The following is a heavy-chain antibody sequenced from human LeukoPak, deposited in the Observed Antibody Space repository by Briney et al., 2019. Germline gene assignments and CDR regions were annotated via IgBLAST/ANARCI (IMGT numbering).Heavy chain of an antibody. V-gene: IGHV4-34*01. D-gene: IGHD6-19*01. CDR3: ARGTVVRMTVAGTLPRPNYYMDV. Sequence: PSETLSLTCAVNGGSLSGYYWSWIRQPPGKGLEWIGDINHSGNTNYNPSLKNRRTISEDTSNNQFSLKLSSVTAADTAVYYCARGTVVRMTVAGTLPRPNYYMDVWGEGTTVTVSS. J-gene: IGHJ6*03. CDR2: INHSGNT. CDR1: GGSLSGYY.